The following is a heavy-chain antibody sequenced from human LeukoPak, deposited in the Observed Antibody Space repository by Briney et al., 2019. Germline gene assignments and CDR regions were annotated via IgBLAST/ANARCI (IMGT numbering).Heavy chain of an antibody. D-gene: IGHD3-22*01. CDR3: TGRTSYYYDSSGQLRAFDI. Sequence: GGSLRLSCAASGFTFTNAWMSWVRQAPGKGLEWVGRIKSNTDGVTTDYPAPVKGRFTISRDDSKNTLYLQMNGLNTEDTAVYYCTGRTSYYYDSSGQLRAFDIWGQGTLVTVSS. CDR1: GFTFTNAW. J-gene: IGHJ3*02. V-gene: IGHV3-15*01. CDR2: IKSNTDGVTT.